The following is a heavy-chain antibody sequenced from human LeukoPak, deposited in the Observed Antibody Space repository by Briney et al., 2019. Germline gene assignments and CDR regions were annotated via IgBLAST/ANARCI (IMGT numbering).Heavy chain of an antibody. CDR1: GGSISSYY. CDR3: ARAIAAQEFDY. D-gene: IGHD6-6*01. V-gene: IGHV4-59*01. Sequence: SETLSLTCTVSGGSISSYYWSWIRQPPGKGLEWIGYIYYSGSTNYNPSLKSRVTISVHTSKNQFSLKLSSVTAADTAVYYCARAIAAQEFDYWGQGTLVTVSS. CDR2: IYYSGST. J-gene: IGHJ4*02.